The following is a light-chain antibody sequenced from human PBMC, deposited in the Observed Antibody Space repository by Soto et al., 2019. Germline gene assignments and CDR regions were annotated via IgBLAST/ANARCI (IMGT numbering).Light chain of an antibody. CDR1: NIGSKS. Sequence: SYELTQTPSVSVAPGQTAWVTCGGSNIGSKSVHWYQQRPGQAPVLVVHDDTDRPSGIPDRYSGSNSGNTATLTINRVEAGDEADYYCQVWDSGTDQWVFGGGTKVTVL. J-gene: IGLJ3*02. CDR2: DDT. CDR3: QVWDSGTDQWV. V-gene: IGLV3-21*02.